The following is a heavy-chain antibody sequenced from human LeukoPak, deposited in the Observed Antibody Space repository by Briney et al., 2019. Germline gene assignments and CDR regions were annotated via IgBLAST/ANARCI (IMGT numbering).Heavy chain of an antibody. J-gene: IGHJ6*03. V-gene: IGHV3-23*01. D-gene: IGHD3-10*01. CDR1: GFTFSDYY. CDR3: AKSDGSGSYYNVSYYYYYMDV. CDR2: ISGSGGST. Sequence: GGSLRLSCAASGFTFSDYYMSWVRQAPGKGLEWVSAISGSGGSTYYADSVKGRFTISRDNSKNTLYLQMNSLRAEDTAVYYCAKSDGSGSYYNVSYYYYYMDVWGKGTTVTISS.